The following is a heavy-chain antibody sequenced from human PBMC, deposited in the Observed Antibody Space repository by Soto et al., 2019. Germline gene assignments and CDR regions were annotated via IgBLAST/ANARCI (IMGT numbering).Heavy chain of an antibody. D-gene: IGHD2-2*01. Sequence: GGSLRRSCAASGFTFSSYWMIWVRQAPGKGLEWVANINQDGSEKYYVDSVKGRFTISRDNAKNSLYLQMNSLRAEDTAVYYCARVGDIVVVPAAWRGYYYYYYGMDVWGQGTTVTVSS. J-gene: IGHJ6*02. CDR2: INQDGSEK. CDR1: GFTFSSYW. CDR3: ARVGDIVVVPAAWRGYYYYYYGMDV. V-gene: IGHV3-7*01.